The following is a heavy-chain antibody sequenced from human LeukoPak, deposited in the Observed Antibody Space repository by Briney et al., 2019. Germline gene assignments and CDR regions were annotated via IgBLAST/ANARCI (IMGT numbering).Heavy chain of an antibody. CDR3: ARLRYDFWSGYSKPFDS. V-gene: IGHV4-39*01. CDR2: INHGGTT. CDR1: GGSLISSSYY. J-gene: IGHJ4*02. Sequence: PSETLSLTCSVSGGSLISSSYYWGWIRQPPGTGLEWIGSINHGGTTYYNPSLKSPVTMSVDTSKNQFSLKMNSVTATDTAIYYCARLRYDFWSGYSKPFDSWGQGTLVTVSS. D-gene: IGHD3-3*01.